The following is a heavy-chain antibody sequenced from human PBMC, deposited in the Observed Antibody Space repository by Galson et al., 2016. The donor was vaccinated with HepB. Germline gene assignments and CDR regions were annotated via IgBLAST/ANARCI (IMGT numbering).Heavy chain of an antibody. CDR2: INRSGNT. J-gene: IGHJ4*02. D-gene: IGHD3-10*01. V-gene: IGHV4-34*01. CDR3: ARAVGRGVIKT. CDR1: GGSFSGYL. Sequence: SLTCAVYGGSFSGYLWTWIRQSPGKGPEWIGEINRSGNTNYNPSLKSRVTISVDTSKNQFSLKVTSVTAADTALFYCARAVGRGVIKTWGQGTLVTVSS.